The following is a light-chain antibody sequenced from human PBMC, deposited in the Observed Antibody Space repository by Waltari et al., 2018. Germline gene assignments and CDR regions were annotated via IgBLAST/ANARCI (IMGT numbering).Light chain of an antibody. CDR3: NSRDTSGNLPVA. V-gene: IGLV3-19*01. J-gene: IGLJ2*01. CDR2: GEN. Sequence: SSELTQDPAVSVALGQTVRITCQGDSLSSYYASWFQQKAGQAPILVIYGENRRPPGIPDRFSGSSSGNTATLTITGTQAEDEADYYCNSRDTSGNLPVAFGGGTKLTVL. CDR1: SLSSYY.